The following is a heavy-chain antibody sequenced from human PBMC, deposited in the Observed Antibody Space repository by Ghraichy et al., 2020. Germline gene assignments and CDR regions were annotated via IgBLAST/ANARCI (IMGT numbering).Heavy chain of an antibody. CDR3: ARVPCCPSGFSDGSGYYWEMRWFDP. CDR1: GASISSSDW. V-gene: IGHV4-4*02. J-gene: IGHJ5*02. CDR2: MHHGGNT. Sequence: SETLSLTFAVSGASISSSDWWTWVRQPPGKGLEWLAEMHHGGNTNYNPSIRSRVTISLDKSRNLLSLNVKSVTAADTVVYFCARVPCCPSGFSDGSGYYWEMRWFDPWGRGTLVTVAS. D-gene: IGHD3-22*01.